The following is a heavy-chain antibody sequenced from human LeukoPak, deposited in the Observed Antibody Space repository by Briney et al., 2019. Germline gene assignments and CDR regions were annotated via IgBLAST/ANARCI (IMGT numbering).Heavy chain of an antibody. Sequence: SETLSLTCTVSGGSVSTDDYYWSWIRQPPGKGLEWIGYIHDSGSTNYNPSLKSRVTISVDTSKNQFSLRLSSVSAADAAVYYCARDLVNWGQGTLVTLSS. V-gene: IGHV4-61*08. CDR1: GGSVSTDDYY. CDR2: IHDSGST. CDR3: ARDLVN. J-gene: IGHJ4*02. D-gene: IGHD2-21*01.